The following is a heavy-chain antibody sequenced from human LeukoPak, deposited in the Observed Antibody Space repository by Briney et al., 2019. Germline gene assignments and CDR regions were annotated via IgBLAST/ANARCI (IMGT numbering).Heavy chain of an antibody. CDR3: AKWGDYDILTGYYVSDF. D-gene: IGHD3-9*01. J-gene: IGHJ4*02. Sequence: GASLRLSCAASGFIFRNYAMSWVRQAPGKGLEWVSAITGSGDTTYYADSVKGRFTISRDNSKNTLYVEMNTLRAEDTAVYYRAKWGDYDILTGYYVSDFWGQGTLVTVSS. CDR2: ITGSGDTT. CDR1: GFIFRNYA. V-gene: IGHV3-23*01.